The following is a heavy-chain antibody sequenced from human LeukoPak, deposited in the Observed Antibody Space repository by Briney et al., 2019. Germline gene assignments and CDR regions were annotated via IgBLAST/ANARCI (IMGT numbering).Heavy chain of an antibody. J-gene: IGHJ4*02. CDR1: GFTFSSYA. CDR3: ARGLGRGADY. D-gene: IGHD1-26*01. Sequence: GGSLRLSCAASGFTFSSYAMSWVRQAPGKGLEWVSVIYSGGSTYYADSVKGRFTISRDNSKNTLYLQMSSLRAEDTAVYYCARGLGRGADYWGQGTLVTVSS. V-gene: IGHV3-53*01. CDR2: IYSGGST.